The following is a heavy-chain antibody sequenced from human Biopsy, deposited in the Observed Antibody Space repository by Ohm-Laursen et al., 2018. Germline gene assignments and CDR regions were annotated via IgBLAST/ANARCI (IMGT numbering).Heavy chain of an antibody. V-gene: IGHV4-31*03. CDR3: VREPKTGTAEAWYFDL. CDR2: ISYNERT. J-gene: IGHJ2*01. CDR1: GASVKTSGYF. Sequence: TLSLTCSVSGASVKTSGYFWAWIRQRPGKGLEWIGYISYNERTHYNPSLTSRLAISFDTSNNRISLQLRSVSVGDTAVYYCVREPKTGTAEAWYFDLWGRGSPVTV. D-gene: IGHD3-9*01.